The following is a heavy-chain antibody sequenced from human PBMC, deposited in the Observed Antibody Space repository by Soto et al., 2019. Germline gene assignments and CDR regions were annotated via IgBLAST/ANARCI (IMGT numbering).Heavy chain of an antibody. CDR2: INHSGST. V-gene: IGHV4-34*01. D-gene: IGHD6-6*01. CDR1: GGSFSGYY. J-gene: IGHJ4*02. CDR3: ARLLAARQFYY. Sequence: QVQLQQWGAGLLKPSETLSLTCAVYGGSFSGYYWSWIRQPPGKGLEWIGEINHSGSTNYNPSLKSRVTISVDTAKNQFSLKLRSVNAADTAVYYRARLLAARQFYYWGQGTLVTVSS.